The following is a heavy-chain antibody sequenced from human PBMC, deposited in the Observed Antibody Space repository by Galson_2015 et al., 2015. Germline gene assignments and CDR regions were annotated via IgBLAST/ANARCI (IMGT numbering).Heavy chain of an antibody. Sequence: SVKVSCKASGNTFPNYYIHWLRQAPGQGLEWMGAINPSGGNTIYAQKFQGRVTITRDTSASTAYMELSSLRSEDTAVYYCARATVTHKSFYYYGMDVWGQGTTVTVSS. J-gene: IGHJ6*02. CDR2: INPSGGNT. V-gene: IGHV1-46*01. CDR3: ARATVTHKSFYYYGMDV. CDR1: GNTFPNYY. D-gene: IGHD4-17*01.